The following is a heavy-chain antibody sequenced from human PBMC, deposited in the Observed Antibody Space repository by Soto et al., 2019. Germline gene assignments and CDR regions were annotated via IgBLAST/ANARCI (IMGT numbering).Heavy chain of an antibody. CDR1: GFTFTSFA. Sequence: GGSLRLSCAASGFTFTSFAVSWVRQAPGKGLEWVSAISGSGGATYYADSVKGRFTVSRDNSRNTVYLQVDSLRPEDTAVYYCAKDGATPVAARFLDSWGQGTPVTVSS. D-gene: IGHD6-19*01. J-gene: IGHJ4*02. CDR2: ISGSGGAT. V-gene: IGHV3-23*01. CDR3: AKDGATPVAARFLDS.